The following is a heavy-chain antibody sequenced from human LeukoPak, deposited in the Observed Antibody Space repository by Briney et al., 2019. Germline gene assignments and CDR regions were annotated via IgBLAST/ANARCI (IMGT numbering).Heavy chain of an antibody. V-gene: IGHV4-39*01. D-gene: IGHD1-26*01. J-gene: IGHJ4*02. CDR3: ARGFSGSSDFDY. CDR1: GGSISSSSYY. CDR2: IYYSGST. Sequence: PSETLSLTYTVSGGSISSSSYYWGWIRQPPGKGLEWIGSIYYSGSTYYNPSLKSRVTISVDTSKNQFSLKLSSVTAADTAVYYCARGFSGSSDFDYWGQGTLVTVSS.